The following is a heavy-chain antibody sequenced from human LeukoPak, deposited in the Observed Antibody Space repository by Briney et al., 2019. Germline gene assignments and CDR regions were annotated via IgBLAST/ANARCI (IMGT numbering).Heavy chain of an antibody. D-gene: IGHD4-17*01. J-gene: IGHJ4*02. CDR2: IYSGGDT. CDR3: ARVDYGDYSTSGADY. Sequence: GGSLRLSCAASGFTVSSNYTIWVRQAPGKGLEWVSLIYSGGDTYYADSVKGRFTISRHNSKNTLYLQMNRLRPGDTAVYYCARVDYGDYSTSGADYWGQGTLVTVSS. CDR1: GFTVSSNY. V-gene: IGHV3-53*04.